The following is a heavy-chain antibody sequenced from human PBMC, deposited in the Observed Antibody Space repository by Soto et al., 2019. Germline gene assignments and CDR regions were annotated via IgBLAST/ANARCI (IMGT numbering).Heavy chain of an antibody. D-gene: IGHD6-6*01. V-gene: IGHV3-33*01. CDR3: ARQRYSSSPIDY. CDR1: GFTFSSYG. CDR2: IWYDGSNK. Sequence: SLRLSCAASGFTFSSYGMHWVRQAPGKGLEWVAVIWYDGSNKYYADSVKGRFTISRDNFKNTLYLQMNSLRAEDTAVYYCARQRYSSSPIDYWGQGTLVTVSS. J-gene: IGHJ4*02.